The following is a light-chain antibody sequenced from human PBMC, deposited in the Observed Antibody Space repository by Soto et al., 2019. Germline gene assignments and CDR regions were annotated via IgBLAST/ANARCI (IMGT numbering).Light chain of an antibody. J-gene: IGLJ2*01. CDR1: SSDVGGYNF. V-gene: IGLV2-14*01. CDR3: SSYSSRNTLVV. CDR2: DVT. Sequence: QSALTQPASVSGSPGQSITISCIGTSSDVGGYNFVSWYQQHPGKAPKLIIYDVTNRPSGVFNRFSGSKSGNTASLTISGLQVEDEADYYCSSYSSRNTLVVFGGGTQLTVL.